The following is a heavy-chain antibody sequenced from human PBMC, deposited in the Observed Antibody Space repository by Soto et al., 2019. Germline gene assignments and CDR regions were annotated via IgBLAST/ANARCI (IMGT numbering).Heavy chain of an antibody. V-gene: IGHV3-64D*06. Sequence: LRLSCSASGFTFSSYAMHWVRQSPGKRLEYVSGVRGNGDPPFYADSVKGRFTISRDNSKNTLYLQMSSLSADDTAVYYCVKSRGGNNFDFFDWGQGALVTVSS. CDR2: VRGNGDPP. J-gene: IGHJ4*02. CDR3: VKSRGGNNFDFFD. CDR1: GFTFSSYA. D-gene: IGHD5-12*01.